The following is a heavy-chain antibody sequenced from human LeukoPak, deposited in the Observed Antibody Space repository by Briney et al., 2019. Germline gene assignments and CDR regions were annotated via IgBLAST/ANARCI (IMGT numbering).Heavy chain of an antibody. CDR3: ARAGRPYYYDSSGYRYDAFDI. CDR2: INPNSGGT. V-gene: IGHV1-2*02. D-gene: IGHD3-22*01. Sequence: ASVKVSCKASGYTFTSYYMHWVRQAPGQGLEWMGWINPNSGGTNYAQKFQGRVTMTRDTSISTAYMELSRLRSDDTAVYYCARAGRPYYYDSSGYRYDAFDIWGQGTMVTVSS. J-gene: IGHJ3*02. CDR1: GYTFTSYY.